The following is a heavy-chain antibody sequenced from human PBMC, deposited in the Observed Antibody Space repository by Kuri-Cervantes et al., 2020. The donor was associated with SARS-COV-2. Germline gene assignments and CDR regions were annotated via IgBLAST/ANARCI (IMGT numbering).Heavy chain of an antibody. Sequence: SETLSLTCTVSGGSISSYYWSWIRQPPGKGLEWIGYIYYSGSTNYNPSLKSRVTISVDTSKNQFSLKLSSVTAADTAVYYCARTASTVTTNPYRYYFDYWGRGTLVTVSS. D-gene: IGHD4-11*01. V-gene: IGHV4-59*12. CDR2: IYYSGST. CDR3: ARTASTVTTNPYRYYFDY. J-gene: IGHJ4*02. CDR1: GGSISSYY.